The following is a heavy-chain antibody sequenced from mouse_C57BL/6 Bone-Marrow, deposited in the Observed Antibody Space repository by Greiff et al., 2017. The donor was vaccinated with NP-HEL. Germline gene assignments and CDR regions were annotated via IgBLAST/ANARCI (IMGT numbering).Heavy chain of an antibody. CDR1: GYTFTDYY. V-gene: IGHV1-75*01. CDR3: ARCYSNYVYAMDY. Sequence: QVQLQQSGPELVKPGASVKISCKASGYTFTDYYINWVKQRPGQGLEWIGMIHPNSGSTNYNEKFKSKATLTVDKSSSTAYMQLSRLTSEDSAVYYCARCYSNYVYAMDYWGQGTSVTVSS. CDR2: IHPNSGST. J-gene: IGHJ4*01. D-gene: IGHD2-5*01.